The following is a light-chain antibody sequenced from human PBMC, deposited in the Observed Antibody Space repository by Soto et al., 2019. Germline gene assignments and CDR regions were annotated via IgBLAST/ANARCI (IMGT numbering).Light chain of an antibody. V-gene: IGKV1-39*01. CDR1: QSISSY. Sequence: DIQMTQSPSSLSASVGDRVTITCRASQSISSYLNWYQQKPGKAPKLLIYAASSLQSGVPSRFSGGGSGTDFTLTISSLHPEDFATYYCQQSYGTSGTFGQGPKVEIK. CDR3: QQSYGTSGT. CDR2: AAS. J-gene: IGKJ1*01.